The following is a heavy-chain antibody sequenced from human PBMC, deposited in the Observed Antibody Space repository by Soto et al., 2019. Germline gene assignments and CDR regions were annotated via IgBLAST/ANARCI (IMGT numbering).Heavy chain of an antibody. J-gene: IGHJ6*02. Sequence: SVKVSCKASGGTFSRYSITWVRQAPGHGLEWIGRIIPIFGIASYAQKFQGRVTITADESTSTAYMELSSLRSDDTAVYYCARDDCDWETGRGTGDIDGMDVWGQGTTVTVSS. CDR3: ARDDCDWETGRGTGDIDGMDV. CDR1: GGTFSRYS. D-gene: IGHD3-9*01. CDR2: IIPIFGIA. V-gene: IGHV1-69*13.